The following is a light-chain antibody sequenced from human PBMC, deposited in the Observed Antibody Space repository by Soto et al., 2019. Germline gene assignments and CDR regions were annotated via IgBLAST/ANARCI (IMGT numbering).Light chain of an antibody. V-gene: IGKV3-20*01. CDR1: QRVSSRY. Sequence: IVLTQPPGTLSLSPGDRATLSCRASQRVSSRYLAWYQQKPGQAPSLLIFGASNRATGIPDRFSGSGSGTDFNFTIGRLEPEDFAMYYCQQYSDSPPTFGQGTKVEIK. CDR3: QQYSDSPPT. CDR2: GAS. J-gene: IGKJ1*01.